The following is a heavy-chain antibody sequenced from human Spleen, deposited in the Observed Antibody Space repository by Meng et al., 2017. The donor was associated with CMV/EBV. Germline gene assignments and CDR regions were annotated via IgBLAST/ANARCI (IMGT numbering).Heavy chain of an antibody. Sequence: FTFSNFDIHWVRQAPGKGLEWVAVISYDGKNKYYTDSVKGRFTLSRDNSKNTVYVQMNSLRVEDTAVYYCARDANPFDIVVPGSWFDPWGQGTLVTVSS. D-gene: IGHD3-9*01. J-gene: IGHJ5*02. CDR2: ISYDGKNK. V-gene: IGHV3-30*04. CDR3: ARDANPFDIVVPGSWFDP. CDR1: FTFSNFD.